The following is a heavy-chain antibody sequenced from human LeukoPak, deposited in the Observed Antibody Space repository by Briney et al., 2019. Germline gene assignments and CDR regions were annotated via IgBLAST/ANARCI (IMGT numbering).Heavy chain of an antibody. CDR1: GGSISSSSRY. Sequence: SETLSLTCTVSGGSISSSSRYWGWIRQPPGKGHECIGSAYFGGSTNYNPSLKSRVTISVDTSKNQFSLKLSSVTAADTAVYYFGRHGGGRYLDHFDYWGQGTLVTVSS. V-gene: IGHV4-39*01. CDR3: GRHGGGRYLDHFDY. D-gene: IGHD1-26*01. J-gene: IGHJ4*02. CDR2: AYFGGST.